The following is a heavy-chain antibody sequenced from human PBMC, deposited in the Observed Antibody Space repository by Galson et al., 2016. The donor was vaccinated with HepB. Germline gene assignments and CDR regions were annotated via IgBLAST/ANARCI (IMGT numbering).Heavy chain of an antibody. CDR1: DGSISSYY. CDR3: ARSPGYYFDY. J-gene: IGHJ4*02. D-gene: IGHD7-27*01. Sequence: SETLSLTCTVSDGSISSYYWSWIRQPPGKGLEWIGYIYHSGSTNYNPSFESRVTISVDTSKNQVSLKLSSVTAADTAVYYCARSPGYYFDYWGQGTLVTVSS. CDR2: IYHSGST. V-gene: IGHV4-59*01.